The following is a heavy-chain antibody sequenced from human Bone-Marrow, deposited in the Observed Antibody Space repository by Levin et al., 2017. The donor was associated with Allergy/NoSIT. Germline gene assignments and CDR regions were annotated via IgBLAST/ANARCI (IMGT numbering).Heavy chain of an antibody. Sequence: ASVKVSCKASGYNFTNYLMHWVRQAPGQGLEWLAIINPSGGSTSYAQRFRGRMSLTRETSTRTVYMQLSSLTSADTAGYYCARAHCADDKCPEPGYWGQGTPLTVSS. J-gene: IGHJ4*02. CDR1: GYNFTNYL. CDR3: ARAHCADDKCPEPGY. D-gene: IGHD2-21*01. V-gene: IGHV1-46*03. CDR2: INPSGGST.